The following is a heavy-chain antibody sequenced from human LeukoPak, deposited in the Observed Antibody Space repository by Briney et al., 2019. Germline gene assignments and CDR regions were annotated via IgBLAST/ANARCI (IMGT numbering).Heavy chain of an antibody. CDR1: GYTLTELS. J-gene: IGHJ4*02. V-gene: IGHV1-24*01. CDR3: ATSLAAAGTVALDY. Sequence: ASVKVSCKVSGYTLTELSMHWVRQAPGKGLEWMGGFDPEDGETIYAQKFQGRVTMTEDTSTDTAYMELSSLRSEDTAVYYCATSLAAAGTVALDYWGQGTLVTVSS. D-gene: IGHD6-13*01. CDR2: FDPEDGET.